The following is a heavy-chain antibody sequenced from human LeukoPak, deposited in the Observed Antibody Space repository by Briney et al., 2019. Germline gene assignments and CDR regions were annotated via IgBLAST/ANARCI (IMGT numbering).Heavy chain of an antibody. CDR3: ARGGDIVATLPH. V-gene: IGHV1-2*02. D-gene: IGHD5-12*01. J-gene: IGHJ4*02. Sequence: ASVKVSCKASGYTFTGYYMHWVRQAPGQGLEGMGWINPNSGGTNYAQRFQGRVTMTRDTSISTAYMELSRLRSDDTAVYYCARGGDIVATLPHWGQGTLVTVSS. CDR2: INPNSGGT. CDR1: GYTFTGYY.